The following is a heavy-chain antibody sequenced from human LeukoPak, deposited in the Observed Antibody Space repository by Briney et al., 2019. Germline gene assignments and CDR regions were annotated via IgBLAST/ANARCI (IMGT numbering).Heavy chain of an antibody. Sequence: PGGSLRLSCAASGFTFSTYAMNWVRQAPGKGLEWVSTFSGSVDTTYYADSVKGRFTISRDNSKNTLYLQMDTLTAEDTAVYYCAKDQGYYYDSSGYSPLHYWGQGTLVTVSS. CDR1: GFTFSTYA. CDR2: FSGSVDTT. V-gene: IGHV3-23*01. CDR3: AKDQGYYYDSSGYSPLHY. J-gene: IGHJ4*02. D-gene: IGHD3-22*01.